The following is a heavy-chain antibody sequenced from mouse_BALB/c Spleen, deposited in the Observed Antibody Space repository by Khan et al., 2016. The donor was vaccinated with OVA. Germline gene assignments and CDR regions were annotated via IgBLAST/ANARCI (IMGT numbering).Heavy chain of an antibody. J-gene: IGHJ3*01. CDR2: IYPGNTDT. Sequence: VQLKESGTVLARPGASVKMSCKASGYTFTSYWMHWVKQRPGQGLEWIGDIYPGNTDTNYNQKFKGQAKLTAVTSTSTAYLEISILTNEDSAVYYCTRRNWDVAWFAYWGQGTMVTGSA. V-gene: IGHV1-5*01. CDR1: GYTFTSYW. D-gene: IGHD4-1*01. CDR3: TRRNWDVAWFAY.